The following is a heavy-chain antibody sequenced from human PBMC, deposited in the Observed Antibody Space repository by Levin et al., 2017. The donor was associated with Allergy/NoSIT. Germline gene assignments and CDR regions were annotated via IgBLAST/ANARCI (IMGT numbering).Heavy chain of an antibody. V-gene: IGHV3-30*03. D-gene: IGHD2/OR15-2a*01. CDR1: GFTFSSYG. CDR3: ATGYYHESTSFDY. Sequence: QTGGSLRLSCAASGFTFSSYGMHWVRQAPGKGLEWLALISYNGNQDSYSDSVRGRFTISRDNSKNTLFLQLYSLTTEDTATYYCATGYYHESTSFDYWGQGTLVTVSS. J-gene: IGHJ4*02. CDR2: ISYNGNQD.